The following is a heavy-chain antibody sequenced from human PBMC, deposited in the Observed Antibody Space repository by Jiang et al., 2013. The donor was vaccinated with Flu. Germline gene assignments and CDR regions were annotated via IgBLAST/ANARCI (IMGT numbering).Heavy chain of an antibody. CDR2: LYYTGST. Sequence: GSGLVKPSETLSLTCTVSGGSIRNTDYYWGWIRQPPGKGLEWIGNLYYTGSTYYNPSLKSRVTISVDTSKNQFSLRLSSVTAADTAVYYCARHSGSYLYYYYMDVWGKGTTVTVSS. CDR1: GGSIRNTDYY. V-gene: IGHV4-39*01. J-gene: IGHJ6*03. CDR3: ARHSGSYLYYYYMDV. D-gene: IGHD1-26*01.